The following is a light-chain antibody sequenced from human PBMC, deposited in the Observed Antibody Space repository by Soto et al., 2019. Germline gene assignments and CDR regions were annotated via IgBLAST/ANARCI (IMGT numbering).Light chain of an antibody. V-gene: IGLV2-23*02. J-gene: IGLJ3*02. Sequence: QSALTQPASVSGSPGQSITISCTGTSSDVGSYNLVSWYQQHPGKAPKLMIYEVSKRPSGVSNRFSGSKSGNTASLTNSGLQAEDEADYYCCSYAGSSTFWVFGGGTKVTVL. CDR2: EVS. CDR3: CSYAGSSTFWV. CDR1: SSDVGSYNL.